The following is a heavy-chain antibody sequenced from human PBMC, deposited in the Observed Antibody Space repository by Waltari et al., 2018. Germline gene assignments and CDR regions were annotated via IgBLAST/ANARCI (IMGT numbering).Heavy chain of an antibody. D-gene: IGHD3-16*01. Sequence: QVQLVQSGAEVKKPGSSVKVSCKASGGTFSSYAISWVRQAPGQGLAWIGGITPICGTANYAQKFQGRVTITADESTSTAYMELSSLRSEDTAVYYCAREDRATVVGGYFDYWGQGTLVTVSS. CDR1: GGTFSSYA. CDR3: AREDRATVVGGYFDY. J-gene: IGHJ4*02. V-gene: IGHV1-69*01. CDR2: ITPICGTA.